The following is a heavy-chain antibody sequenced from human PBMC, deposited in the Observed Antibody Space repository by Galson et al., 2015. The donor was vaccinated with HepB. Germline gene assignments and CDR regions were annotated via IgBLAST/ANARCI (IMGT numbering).Heavy chain of an antibody. Sequence: SLRLSCAASGFGFSSYEMHWVRQAPGKGLEWISYISDGGTTTYYADSVKGRFTISRDDAKTSLYLQMNSLRAEDTAVYYCVRDGIYCRGGSWHPYWGQGTLVPGTS. D-gene: IGHD2-15*01. J-gene: IGHJ4*02. CDR3: VRDGIYCRGGSWHPY. V-gene: IGHV3-48*03. CDR2: ISDGGTTT. CDR1: GFGFSSYE.